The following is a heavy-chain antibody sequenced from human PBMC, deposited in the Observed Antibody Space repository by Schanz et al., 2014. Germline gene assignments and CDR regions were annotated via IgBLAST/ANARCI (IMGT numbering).Heavy chain of an antibody. Sequence: QVQLVQSGSELKKPGASVKVSCKASGYTFTNYAINWVRQAPGQGLEWMGWINTNTGNPTYAQAFTGRFVFSLDTSVSTAYLHISSLVSADTAVYYCARSDHVNAYDVWGQGTMVTVSS. CDR1: GYTFTNYA. J-gene: IGHJ3*01. CDR2: INTNTGNP. CDR3: ARSDHVNAYDV. V-gene: IGHV7-4-1*02.